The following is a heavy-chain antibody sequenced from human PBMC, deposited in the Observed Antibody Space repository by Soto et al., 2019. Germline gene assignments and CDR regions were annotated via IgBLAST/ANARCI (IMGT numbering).Heavy chain of an antibody. J-gene: IGHJ4*02. CDR3: ARQRYCSGGSCYPNYFDY. Sequence: PSETLSLTCTVSGGSISSSSYYWGWIRQPPGKGLEWIGSIYYSGSTYYNPSLKSRVTISVDTSKNQFSLKLSSVTAADTAVYYCARQRYCSGGSCYPNYFDYWGQGTLVTVSS. D-gene: IGHD2-15*01. V-gene: IGHV4-39*01. CDR2: IYYSGST. CDR1: GGSISSSSYY.